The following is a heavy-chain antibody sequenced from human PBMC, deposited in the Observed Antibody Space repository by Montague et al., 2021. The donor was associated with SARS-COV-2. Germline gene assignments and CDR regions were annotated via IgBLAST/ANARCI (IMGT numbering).Heavy chain of an antibody. V-gene: IGHV4-39*07. J-gene: IGHJ3*02. CDR1: GGSISSSSYY. CDR2: IYYSGST. D-gene: IGHD3-10*01. CDR3: AGKSITMVQGVIMGAFDI. Sequence: SETLSLTCTVSGGSISSSSYYWGWIRQPPGKGLDWIGSIYYSGSTYYNPSLKSPVTISVDTSKNQFSLKLSSVTAADTAVYYCAGKSITMVQGVIMGAFDIWGQGTMVTVSS.